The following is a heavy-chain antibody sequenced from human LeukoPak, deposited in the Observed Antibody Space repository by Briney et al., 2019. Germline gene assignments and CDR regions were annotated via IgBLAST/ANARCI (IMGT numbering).Heavy chain of an antibody. CDR1: GFTFSSEP. Sequence: GGSLRLSCATSGFTFSSEPMNWVRQAPGKGLVWVSRIASDGSSTTYADSVKGRFSISRDNAKNTLYLQMNSLRVEDTAVYYCARGRPHGNDYWGQGTLVTVSS. CDR3: ARGRPHGNDY. V-gene: IGHV3-74*01. J-gene: IGHJ4*02. CDR2: IASDGSST. D-gene: IGHD4-23*01.